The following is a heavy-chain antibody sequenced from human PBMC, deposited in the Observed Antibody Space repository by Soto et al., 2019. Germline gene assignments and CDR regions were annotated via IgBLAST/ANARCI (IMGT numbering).Heavy chain of an antibody. CDR1: GFIFSSYN. V-gene: IGHV3-48*02. J-gene: IGHJ3*02. CDR3: ARDRGMGTPDSFDI. CDR2: ISSSGNTI. D-gene: IGHD1-1*01. Sequence: GGSLRLSCAASGFIFSSYNLNWVRQAAGKGLEWVSYISSSGNTIYYSDSVKGRFTFSRDNGKNSLFLQMNSLREEDTAVYYCARDRGMGTPDSFDIWGQGTMVTVSS.